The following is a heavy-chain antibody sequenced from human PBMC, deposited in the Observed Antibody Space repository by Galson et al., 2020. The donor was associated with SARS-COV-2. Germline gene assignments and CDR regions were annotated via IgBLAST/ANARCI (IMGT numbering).Heavy chain of an antibody. CDR1: GGSISSGSYY. V-gene: IGHV4-31*03. CDR3: ARIPYYYGSGSPYDYYIDV. CDR2: IYDSGST. D-gene: IGHD3-10*01. J-gene: IGHJ6*03. Sequence: SETLSLTCTVSGGSISSGSYYWSWIRQHPGKGLEWIGYIYDSGSTYYNPSLKSRVTISVDTSKNQFSLKLSSVTAADTAVYYCARIPYYYGSGSPYDYYIDVWGKGTTVTVS.